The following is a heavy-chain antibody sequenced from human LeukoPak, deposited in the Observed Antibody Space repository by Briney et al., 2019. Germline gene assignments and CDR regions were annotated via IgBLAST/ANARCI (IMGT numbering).Heavy chain of an antibody. CDR1: GFTFTSYW. CDR2: IRYDGSNK. J-gene: IGHJ4*02. D-gene: IGHD3-22*01. V-gene: IGHV3-30*02. CDR3: AKDLYYYDSSGYSRLDY. Sequence: GGSLRLSCAASGFTFTSYWLSWVRQAPGKGLEWVAFIRYDGSNKYYADSVKSRFTISRDNSKNTLYLQMNSLRAEDTAVYYCAKDLYYYDSSGYSRLDYWGQGTLVTVSS.